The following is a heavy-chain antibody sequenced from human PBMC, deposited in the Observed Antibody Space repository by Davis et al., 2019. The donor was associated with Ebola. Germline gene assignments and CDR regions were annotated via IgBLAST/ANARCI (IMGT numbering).Heavy chain of an antibody. CDR1: GGSISSSSYY. J-gene: IGHJ4*02. V-gene: IGHV4-61*05. D-gene: IGHD1-26*01. Sequence: MPSETLPLTCTVSGGSISSSSYYWGWIRQPPGKGLEWIGYIYYTGSTNYNPSLKSRVTMSVDTSKNLFSLRLTSVTAADTAVYYCTRSGSYRLNFDFWGQGTLVTVSS. CDR3: TRSGSYRLNFDF. CDR2: IYYTGST.